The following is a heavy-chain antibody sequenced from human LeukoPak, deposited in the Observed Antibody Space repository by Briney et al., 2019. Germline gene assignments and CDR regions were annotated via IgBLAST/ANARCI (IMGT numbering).Heavy chain of an antibody. Sequence: SETLSLTCAVYGGSFSGYYWSWIRQPPGKGLEWIGEINHSGSTNYNPSLKSRVTISVDTSKNQFSLKLSSVTAADTAVYYCARGTSFDPWGQGTLVTVSS. CDR2: INHSGST. J-gene: IGHJ5*02. V-gene: IGHV4-34*01. CDR1: GGSFSGYY. CDR3: ARGTSFDP.